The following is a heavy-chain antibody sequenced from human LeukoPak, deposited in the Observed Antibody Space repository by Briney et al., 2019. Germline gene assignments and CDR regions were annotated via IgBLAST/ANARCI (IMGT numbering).Heavy chain of an antibody. Sequence: SSETLSLTCTVSGGSVSNASYYWSWIRQPPGKGLDWIGYVYYSGSTNYSPSLKSRATASVDTSKNQFSLKLTSVTAADTAVYYCARVRYGSGSYYFDNWGQGTLVTVSS. V-gene: IGHV4-61*01. CDR1: GGSVSNASYY. CDR2: VYYSGST. D-gene: IGHD3-10*01. CDR3: ARVRYGSGSYYFDN. J-gene: IGHJ4*02.